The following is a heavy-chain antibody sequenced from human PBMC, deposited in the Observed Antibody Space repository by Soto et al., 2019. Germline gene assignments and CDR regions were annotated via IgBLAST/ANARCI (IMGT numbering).Heavy chain of an antibody. D-gene: IGHD6-6*01. Sequence: GGSLNLSCTASGITLSSYAMSWLRQAAGEGLEWVSTISGSGGSTYYADSVKGRFTISRDNSKNTLYLQMNSLRAEDTAVYYCAKEYSSSSYYYYGMDVWGQGTTVTVSS. CDR1: GITLSSYA. CDR3: AKEYSSSSYYYYGMDV. J-gene: IGHJ6*02. CDR2: ISGSGGST. V-gene: IGHV3-23*01.